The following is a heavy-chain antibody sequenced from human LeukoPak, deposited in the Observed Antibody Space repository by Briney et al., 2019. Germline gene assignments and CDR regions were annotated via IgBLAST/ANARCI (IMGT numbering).Heavy chain of an antibody. V-gene: IGHV3-21*01. Sequence: GGSLRLSCAASRFTFSSYSMNWVRQAPRKGLEWVSSISSSSSYIYYADSVKGRFTISRDNAKNSLYLQMNSLRAEDTAVYYCARGDDGANFDYWGQGTLVTVSS. CDR2: ISSSSSYI. CDR1: RFTFSSYS. CDR3: ARGDDGANFDY. D-gene: IGHD4-17*01. J-gene: IGHJ4*02.